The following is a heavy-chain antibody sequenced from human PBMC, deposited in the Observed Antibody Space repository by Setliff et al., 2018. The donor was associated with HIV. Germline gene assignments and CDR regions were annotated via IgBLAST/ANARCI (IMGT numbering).Heavy chain of an antibody. CDR3: ARGFDYAQRPPLYYFDY. J-gene: IGHJ4*02. D-gene: IGHD2-2*01. CDR2: IYYSGNP. V-gene: IGHV4-31*03. Sequence: LSLTCTVSGGSISSSYYYWSWIRQHPGKGLEWIGYIYYSGNPFYNPSLRSRVTISLDTSKNQFSLKLSSVTAADTAVYYCARGFDYAQRPPLYYFDYWGQGTLVTVSS. CDR1: GGSISSSYYY.